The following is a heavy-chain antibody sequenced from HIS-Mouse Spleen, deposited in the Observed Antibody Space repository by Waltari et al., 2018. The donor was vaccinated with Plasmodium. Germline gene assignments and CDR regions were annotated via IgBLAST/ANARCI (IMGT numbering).Heavy chain of an antibody. D-gene: IGHD6-13*01. Sequence: EVQLVESGGGLVQPGGSLRLSCAASGFPFSSYWMSWVRQAPGTGLEWVANIKQDGSEKYYVDSVKGRFTISRDNAKNSLYLQMNSLRAEDTAVYYCASSWYWYFDLWGRGTLVTVSS. V-gene: IGHV3-7*01. J-gene: IGHJ2*01. CDR1: GFPFSSYW. CDR2: IKQDGSEK. CDR3: ASSWYWYFDL.